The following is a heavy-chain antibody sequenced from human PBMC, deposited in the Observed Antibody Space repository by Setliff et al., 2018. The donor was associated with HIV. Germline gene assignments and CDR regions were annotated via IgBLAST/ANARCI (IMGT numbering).Heavy chain of an antibody. Sequence: SETLSLTCAVYGGSLSGYYWSWVRQSPGRGLEWIGEINQSGNTNFNPSLKSRLIISVDTSKSQFPLKLTSVTAADTALYYCAREGGQGYSGSGSFYHRNFDLWGRGTLVTVSS. V-gene: IGHV4-34*01. J-gene: IGHJ2*01. D-gene: IGHD3-10*01. CDR3: AREGGQGYSGSGSFYHRNFDL. CDR1: GGSLSGYY. CDR2: INQSGNT.